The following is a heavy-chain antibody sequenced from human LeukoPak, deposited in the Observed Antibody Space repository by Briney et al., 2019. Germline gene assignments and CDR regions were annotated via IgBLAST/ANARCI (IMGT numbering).Heavy chain of an antibody. D-gene: IGHD3-16*02. CDR1: GYSISSGYY. Sequence: PSETLSLTCAVSGYSISSGYYWGWIRQPPGKGLEWIGSIYHSGSTYYNPSLKSRVTISVDTSKNQFSLKLSSVTAADTAVYYCARGEISEFDYWGQGTLVTVSP. CDR2: IYHSGST. CDR3: ARGEISEFDY. J-gene: IGHJ4*02. V-gene: IGHV4-38-2*01.